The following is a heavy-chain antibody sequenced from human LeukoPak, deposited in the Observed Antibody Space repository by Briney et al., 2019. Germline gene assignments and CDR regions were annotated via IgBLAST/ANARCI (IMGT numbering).Heavy chain of an antibody. Sequence: PSETLSLTCTVSGGSISSSSYYWGWIRQPPGKGLEWIGSIYYSGSTYYNPSLKRRVTISVDTSKNQFSLKLSSVTAADTAVYYCVPIRVVGASYYFDYWGQGTLVTVSS. CDR3: VPIRVVGASYYFDY. V-gene: IGHV4-39*07. D-gene: IGHD1-26*01. CDR1: GGSISSSSYY. J-gene: IGHJ4*02. CDR2: IYYSGST.